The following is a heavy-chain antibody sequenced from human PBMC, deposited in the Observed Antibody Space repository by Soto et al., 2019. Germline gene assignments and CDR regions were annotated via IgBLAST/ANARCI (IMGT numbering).Heavy chain of an antibody. J-gene: IGHJ4*02. CDR2: ISTYKGNT. CDR3: ATRSPAFDY. Sequence: QVQLVQSGPEVKKPGASVKVSCKTSGYTFTSYGISWVRQAPGQGLEWMGWISTYKGNTNYAQKFQGRVTMTTDTSTSTAYMELRSLRSDDTTVYYCATRSPAFDYWGQGTLVTVSS. CDR1: GYTFTSYG. V-gene: IGHV1-18*01.